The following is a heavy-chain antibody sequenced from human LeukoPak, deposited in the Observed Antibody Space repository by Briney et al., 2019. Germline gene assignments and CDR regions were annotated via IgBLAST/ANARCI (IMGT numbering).Heavy chain of an antibody. CDR1: GFTFSSYW. V-gene: IGHV3-74*01. CDR3: ARDKSWEHRFDY. D-gene: IGHD1-26*01. J-gene: IGHJ4*02. Sequence: GGSLRLSCAASGFTFSSYWMHWVRQAPGKVLVWVSRINNDGSSTNYADSVKGRFTISRDNAKNTLYLQMNSLRAEDTAVYYCARDKSWEHRFDYWGQGTLVTVSS. CDR2: INNDGSST.